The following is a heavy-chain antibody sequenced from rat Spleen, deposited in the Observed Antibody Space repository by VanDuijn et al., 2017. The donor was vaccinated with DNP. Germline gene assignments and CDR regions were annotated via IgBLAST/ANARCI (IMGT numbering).Heavy chain of an antibody. J-gene: IGHJ2*01. CDR3: TRGVYYGSSWAFDY. V-gene: IGHV5-31*01. CDR2: ISPSGSRP. CDR1: GFTFSSYW. D-gene: IGHD1-6*01. Sequence: EVQLIESGGGLVQPGRSLKLSCVASGFTFSSYWMYWIRQAPGKGLEWVAAISPSGSRPYSPDSVKGRFTISSDTAKSSLYLQMNSLKLEDTANYYCTRGVYYGSSWAFDYWGQGVMVTVSS.